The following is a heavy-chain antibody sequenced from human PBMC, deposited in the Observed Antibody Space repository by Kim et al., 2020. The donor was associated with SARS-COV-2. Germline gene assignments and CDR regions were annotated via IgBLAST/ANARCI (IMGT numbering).Heavy chain of an antibody. CDR2: IRSKANSYAT. J-gene: IGHJ6*02. CDR3: TRPPSSAYGYQPLGTTTYYGMDV. CDR1: GFTFSGSA. V-gene: IGHV3-73*01. Sequence: GGSLRLSCAASGFTFSGSAMHWVRQASGKGLEWVGRIRSKANSYATAYAASVKGRFTISRDDSKNTAYLQMNSLKTEDTAVYYCTRPPSSAYGYQPLGTTTYYGMDVWGQGTTVTVSS. D-gene: IGHD5-18*01.